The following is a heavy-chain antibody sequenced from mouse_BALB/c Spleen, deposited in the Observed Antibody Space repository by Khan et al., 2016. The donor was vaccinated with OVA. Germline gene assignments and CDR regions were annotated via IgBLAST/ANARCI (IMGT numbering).Heavy chain of an antibody. CDR1: GYSFNSDYA. CDR2: INYSGNT. V-gene: IGHV3-2*02. Sequence: EVQLQESGPGLVKPSQSLSLTCTVTGYSFNSDYAWNWIRQFPGNKLEWMGYINYSGNTRFNPSLKSRTSITRDTSKNQFFLQLNSVTTEDTATYCGARKNYYDYDPFPYWGQGTLVTVSA. CDR3: ARKNYYDYDPFPY. D-gene: IGHD2-4*01. J-gene: IGHJ3*01.